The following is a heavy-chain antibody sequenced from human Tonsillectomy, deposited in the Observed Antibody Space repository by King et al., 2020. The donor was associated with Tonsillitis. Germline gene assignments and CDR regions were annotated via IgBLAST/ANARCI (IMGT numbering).Heavy chain of an antibody. Sequence: VQLVESGGGVVQPGRSQRLSRSASGFTFTMYGMHWVRQAPGKGLEWVAFISYDGSYKYYADSVKGRFSMSRDNSKNTLFLQMNSLRPEDTAVYYCATACDGGDCYSNYWGQGTLVTVSS. CDR2: ISYDGSYK. CDR3: ATACDGGDCYSNY. V-gene: IGHV3-30*03. D-gene: IGHD2-21*02. J-gene: IGHJ4*02. CDR1: GFTFTMYG.